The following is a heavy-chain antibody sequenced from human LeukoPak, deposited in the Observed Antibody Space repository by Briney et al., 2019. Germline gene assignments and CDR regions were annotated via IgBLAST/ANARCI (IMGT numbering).Heavy chain of an antibody. CDR3: ARAATVTGPPTSFDY. J-gene: IGHJ4*02. CDR1: GGTFRSFA. D-gene: IGHD4-11*01. CDR2: IIPIFGTT. Sequence: ASVKVSCKASGGTFRSFAISWVRQAPGHGLEWMGRIIPIFGTTNHAQKFQGRITITTDESTTTAYMELSSLRSEDTAVYYCARAATVTGPPTSFDYWGQGTLVTVSS. V-gene: IGHV1-69*05.